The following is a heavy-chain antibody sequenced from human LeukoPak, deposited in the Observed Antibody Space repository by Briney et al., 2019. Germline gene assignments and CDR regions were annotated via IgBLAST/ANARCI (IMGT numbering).Heavy chain of an antibody. V-gene: IGHV3-21*01. CDR1: GFTFSSYS. CDR3: ARDRTTVESPNDY. J-gene: IGHJ4*02. D-gene: IGHD4-23*01. Sequence: PGGSLRLSCAVSGFTFSSYSINWVRQAPGKGLEWVSSISTSSSYIYYADSVKGRFTISRDNAKNSLYLQMNSLRAEDTAVYYCARDRTTVESPNDYWGQGTLVTVSS. CDR2: ISTSSSYI.